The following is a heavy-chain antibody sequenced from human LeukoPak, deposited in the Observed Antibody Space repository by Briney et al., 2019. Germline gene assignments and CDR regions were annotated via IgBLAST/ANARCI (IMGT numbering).Heavy chain of an antibody. J-gene: IGHJ4*02. Sequence: PGGSLRLSCAASGFTFASYAMSWVRQAPGKGLEWVSVISGSGGSTYYADSVKGRFTISRDSSKNTLYLQMNSLRAEDTAVYYCAKSPMPYYYDSSGYSYFDYWGQGTLVTVSS. CDR2: ISGSGGST. V-gene: IGHV3-23*01. CDR3: AKSPMPYYYDSSGYSYFDY. CDR1: GFTFASYA. D-gene: IGHD3-22*01.